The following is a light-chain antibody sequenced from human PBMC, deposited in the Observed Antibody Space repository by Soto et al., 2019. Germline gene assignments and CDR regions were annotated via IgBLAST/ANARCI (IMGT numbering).Light chain of an antibody. V-gene: IGKV3-20*01. CDR1: QSVSSSW. CDR3: QQYGSSPPIT. J-gene: IGKJ5*01. Sequence: EIVLTQSPGTLSLSPVERATLSCRASQSVSSSWLAWYQQKPGQAPRLLIYGASSRATGIPDRFSGSGSGTDFTLTISRLEPEDLAVYYCQQYGSSPPITFGQGTRLEIK. CDR2: GAS.